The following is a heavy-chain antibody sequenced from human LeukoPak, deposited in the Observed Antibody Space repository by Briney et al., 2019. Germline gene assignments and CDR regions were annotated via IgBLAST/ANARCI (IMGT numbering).Heavy chain of an antibody. CDR3: AKDLTGTYAFDF. CDR1: GFTFSDYY. J-gene: IGHJ3*01. V-gene: IGHV3-11*04. Sequence: GGSLRLSCAASGFTFSDYYMSWFRRAPGKGLEWLSHISGSGHTIYYADSVKGRLTVSRDTAKNSLYLQLNTLRAEDTAVYYCAKDLTGTYAFDFWGQGTMVTVPS. D-gene: IGHD4-17*01. CDR2: ISGSGHTI.